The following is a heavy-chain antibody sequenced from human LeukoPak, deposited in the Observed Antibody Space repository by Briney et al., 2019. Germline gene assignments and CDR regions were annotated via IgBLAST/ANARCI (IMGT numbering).Heavy chain of an antibody. V-gene: IGHV3-7*01. CDR2: IKQDGSEK. J-gene: IGHJ6*03. D-gene: IGHD5-12*01. CDR3: ARDSTISPYYYMDV. Sequence: GGPLSLLCAASGFPLNRYWVIWVREAPGGGLEWVANIKQDGSEKYYVDSVKGRFTISRDNAKNSLYLQMNSLRAEDTAVYYCARDSTISPYYYMDVWGKGTTVTVSS. CDR1: GFPLNRYW.